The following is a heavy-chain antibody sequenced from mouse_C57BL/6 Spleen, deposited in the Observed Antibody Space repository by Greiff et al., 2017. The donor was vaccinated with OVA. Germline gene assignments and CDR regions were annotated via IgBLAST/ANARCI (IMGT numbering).Heavy chain of an antibody. Sequence: VESGGGLVKPGGSLKLSCAASGFTFSSSTMSWVRQTPEKRLEWVATISGGGGNTYYPDSVKGRFTISRDNAKNTLYLQMSSLRSEDTAWYYWARHEEYDGALLAYWGQGTLVSVSA. CDR3: ARHEEYDGALLAY. J-gene: IGHJ3*01. CDR1: GFTFSSST. D-gene: IGHD2-14*01. CDR2: ISGGGGNT. V-gene: IGHV5-9*01.